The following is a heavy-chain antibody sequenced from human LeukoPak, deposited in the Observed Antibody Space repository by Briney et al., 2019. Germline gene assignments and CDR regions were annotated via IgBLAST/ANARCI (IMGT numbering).Heavy chain of an antibody. CDR3: ARDNRPLLAKFDF. Sequence: QRGGSLRLSCAASGFTFTDYGMSWVRQAPGKGLEWISYISTSGSGIKYADSLKGRFTISRDNAKNSVYLQLNNVRDEDTAVYYCARDNRPLLAKFDFWGRGTLVTVSS. V-gene: IGHV3-48*02. J-gene: IGHJ5*01. CDR1: GFTFTDYG. CDR2: ISTSGSGI. D-gene: IGHD5-12*01.